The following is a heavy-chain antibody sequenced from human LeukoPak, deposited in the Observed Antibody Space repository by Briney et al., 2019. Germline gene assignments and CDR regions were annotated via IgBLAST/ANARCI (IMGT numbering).Heavy chain of an antibody. Sequence: ASVKVSCKASGGTFSRYAISWVRQAPGQGLEWMGGIIPMYGTTNYAQKFQGGVTITADESTSTAYMELSSLRSEDTALYYCARDRDDSSGYYYGRVLEYWGQGTLVTVSS. V-gene: IGHV1-69*13. J-gene: IGHJ4*02. D-gene: IGHD3-22*01. CDR1: GGTFSRYA. CDR3: ARDRDDSSGYYYGRVLEY. CDR2: IIPMYGTT.